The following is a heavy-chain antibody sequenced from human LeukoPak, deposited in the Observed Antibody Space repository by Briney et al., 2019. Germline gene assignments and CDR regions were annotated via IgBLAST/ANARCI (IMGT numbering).Heavy chain of an antibody. D-gene: IGHD1-20*01. Sequence: PSETLSLTCTVSGGSISSGSYYWSWIRQPAGKGLEWIGRVYTSGSTNYNPSLKSRVTISVDTSKNQFSLKLSSVTAADTAVHYCARLGWGNWNDEGWAQGTLVTVSS. J-gene: IGHJ4*02. CDR2: VYTSGST. CDR3: ARLGWGNWNDEG. CDR1: GGSISSGSYY. V-gene: IGHV4-61*02.